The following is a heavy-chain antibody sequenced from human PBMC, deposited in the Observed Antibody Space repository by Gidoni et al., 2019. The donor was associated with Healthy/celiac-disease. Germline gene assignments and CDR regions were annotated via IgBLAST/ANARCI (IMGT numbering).Heavy chain of an antibody. V-gene: IGHV3-21*01. CDR3: ARDAYCGGDCYPEYFQH. D-gene: IGHD2-21*02. J-gene: IGHJ1*01. CDR2: ISSSSSYI. Sequence: EVQLVESGGGLVKPGGSLSLSCAASGFPFSSYSMNWVRQAPGKGLEWVSSISSSSSYIYYADSVKGRFTISRDNAKNSLYLQMNSLRAEDTAVYYCARDAYCGGDCYPEYFQHWGQGTLVTVSS. CDR1: GFPFSSYS.